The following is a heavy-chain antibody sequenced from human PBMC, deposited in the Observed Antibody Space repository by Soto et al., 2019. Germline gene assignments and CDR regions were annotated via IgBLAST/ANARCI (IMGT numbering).Heavy chain of an antibody. Sequence: QVQLVQSRAEVKNPGASVKVSCKASGYSFTRYGIAWARQAPGQGLEWMGWINTYNGNTNYAQNLQGRVTLTTATSTSTTYMELTSLRSNAADICSCAMVDVYVTPSPQDVWGQGTTVIVSS. D-gene: IGHD3-16*01. J-gene: IGHJ6*02. CDR2: INTYNGNT. V-gene: IGHV1-18*01. CDR1: GYSFTRYG. CDR3: AMVDVYVTPSPQDV.